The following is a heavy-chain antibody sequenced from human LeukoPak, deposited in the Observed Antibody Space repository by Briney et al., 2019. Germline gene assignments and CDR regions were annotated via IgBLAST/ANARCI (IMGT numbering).Heavy chain of an antibody. V-gene: IGHV4-59*01. Sequence: PSETLSLTCTVSGGSISSYYWSWTRQPPGKGLEWIGYIYYSGSTNYNPSLKSRVTISVDTSKNQFSLKLSSVTAADTAVYYCAGGGLVVAGSFFFDYWGQGTLVTVSS. CDR3: AGGGLVVAGSFFFDY. D-gene: IGHD6-19*01. CDR2: IYYSGST. CDR1: GGSISSYY. J-gene: IGHJ4*02.